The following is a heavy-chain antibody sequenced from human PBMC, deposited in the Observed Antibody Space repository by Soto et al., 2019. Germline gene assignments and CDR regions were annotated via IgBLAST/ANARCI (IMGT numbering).Heavy chain of an antibody. J-gene: IGHJ6*02. D-gene: IGHD6-19*01. CDR3: ATSLGQWRVYNGALDV. Sequence: DVNLVESGGGLVQPEGSLRLSCVASGFTSGAYRMNWVRQAPGKGLEWVSYIGTNGNPRYQADSVKGRFTISRDDAHNSLYLEMNSLRADDTAVYYCATSLGQWRVYNGALDVWGQGTTVTVSS. CDR2: IGTNGNPR. CDR1: GFTSGAYR. V-gene: IGHV3-48*01.